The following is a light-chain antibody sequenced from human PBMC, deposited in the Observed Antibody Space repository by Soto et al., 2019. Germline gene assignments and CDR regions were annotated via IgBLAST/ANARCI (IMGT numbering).Light chain of an antibody. J-gene: IGKJ1*01. CDR2: RAS. V-gene: IGKV3-20*01. CDR1: QSLASNF. Sequence: EIVLTQSPGTLSLSPGERATLSCRASQSLASNFLAWYQQKPGQPPRLLIYRASSRATGIPGRFSGSGSGTDFTLTISRLEPEDFAVYYCQQYGSSLSWTFGQGTKVEIK. CDR3: QQYGSSLSWT.